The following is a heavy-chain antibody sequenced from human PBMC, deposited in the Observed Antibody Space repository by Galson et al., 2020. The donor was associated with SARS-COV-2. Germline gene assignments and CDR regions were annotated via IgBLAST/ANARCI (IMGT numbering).Heavy chain of an antibody. D-gene: IGHD3-22*01. J-gene: IGHJ5*02. V-gene: IGHV4-31*02. CDR3: ARDSLRTDYYDSNRGFDP. Sequence: SLKSRVTISVDTSKNQFSLKLSSVTAADTAVYYCARDSLRTDYYDSNRGFDPWGQGTLVTVSS.